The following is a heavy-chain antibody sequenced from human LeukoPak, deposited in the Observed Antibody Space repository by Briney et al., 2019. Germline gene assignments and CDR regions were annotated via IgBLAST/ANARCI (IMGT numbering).Heavy chain of an antibody. CDR3: ARGWQSAVAGIGGVDV. Sequence: GGSLRPSCAASGFTFSSYDMHWVRQATGKGLEWVSAIGTAGDTYYPGSVKGRFTISRENAKNSLYLQMNSLRAGDTAVYYCARGWQSAVAGIGGVDVWGQGTTVTVSS. J-gene: IGHJ6*02. CDR1: GFTFSSYD. CDR2: IGTAGDT. V-gene: IGHV3-13*04. D-gene: IGHD6-19*01.